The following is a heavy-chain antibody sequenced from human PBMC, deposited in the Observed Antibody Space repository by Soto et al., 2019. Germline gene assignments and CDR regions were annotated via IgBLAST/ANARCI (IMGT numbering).Heavy chain of an antibody. V-gene: IGHV4-39*01. CDR1: GGSISSSSYY. J-gene: IGHJ6*03. D-gene: IGHD4-17*01. CDR2: IYYSGST. Sequence: SETLSLTCTVSGGSISSSSYYWGWIRQPPGKGLEWIGSIYYSGSTYYNPSLKSRVTISVVTSKNQFSLKLSSVTAADTAVYYCARGPTDYGDYRFSVSYYYYMDVWGKGTTVTVSS. CDR3: ARGPTDYGDYRFSVSYYYYMDV.